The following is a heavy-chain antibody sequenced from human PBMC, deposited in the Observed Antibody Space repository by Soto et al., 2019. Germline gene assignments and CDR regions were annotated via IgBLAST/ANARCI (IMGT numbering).Heavy chain of an antibody. CDR3: ATGRKWEHSYGMDV. D-gene: IGHD1-26*01. Sequence: PGGSLRLSCAASGFTLSGYVLHWVRQAPGKGLEWVALISYDGSDKNYGDSVKGRFTISRDNSKNTLYPQMDSLRAEDTAMYYCATGRKWEHSYGMDVWGQGTTVTVSS. V-gene: IGHV3-30-3*01. CDR1: GFTLSGYV. CDR2: ISYDGSDK. J-gene: IGHJ6*02.